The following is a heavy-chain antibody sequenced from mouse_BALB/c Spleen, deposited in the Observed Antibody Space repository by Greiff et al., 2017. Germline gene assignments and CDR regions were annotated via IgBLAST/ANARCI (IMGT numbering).Heavy chain of an antibody. V-gene: IGHV5-9-4*01. CDR2: ISSGGSYT. CDR1: GFTFSSYA. D-gene: IGHD2-4*01. J-gene: IGHJ4*01. CDR3: ARENDYDYAMDY. Sequence: EVKVVESGGGLVKPGGSLKLSCAASGFTFSSYAMSWVRQSPEKRLEWVAEISSGGSYTYYPDTVTGRFTISRDNAKNTLYLEMSSLRSEDTAMYYCARENDYDYAMDYWGQGTSVTVSS.